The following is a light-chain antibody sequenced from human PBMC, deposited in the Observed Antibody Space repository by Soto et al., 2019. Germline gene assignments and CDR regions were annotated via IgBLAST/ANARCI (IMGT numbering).Light chain of an antibody. J-gene: IGKJ1*01. V-gene: IGKV3-20*01. CDR1: HSEGISSNY. Sequence: ETVLTPSPGILSLSPGERATLSCRASHSEGISSNYVASDQQKPAHSPTLLIYGAPNRATPIPDRFIGTGSGTDFTLTITKMEPEYFAVYYCQHYGGSWTFGQGTKV. CDR2: GAP. CDR3: QHYGGSWT.